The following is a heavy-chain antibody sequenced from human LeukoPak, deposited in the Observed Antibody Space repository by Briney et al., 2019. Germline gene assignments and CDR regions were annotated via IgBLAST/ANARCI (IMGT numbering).Heavy chain of an antibody. D-gene: IGHD5-18*01. V-gene: IGHV4-39*01. CDR2: IHYSGST. CDR3: ARHFNGYSNGPIDY. Sequence: SETLSLTCTVSGGSNSSSSYYWGWIRQPPGKGLEWIGSIHYSGSTNYNPSLKSRVTISVDTPKNQFSLKLSSVTAADTAVYYCARHFNGYSNGPIDYWGQGTLVTVSS. J-gene: IGHJ4*02. CDR1: GGSNSSSSYY.